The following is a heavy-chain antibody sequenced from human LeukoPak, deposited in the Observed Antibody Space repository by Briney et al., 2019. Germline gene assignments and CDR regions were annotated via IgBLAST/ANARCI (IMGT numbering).Heavy chain of an antibody. Sequence: GGSLRLSCAASGFTFRNYAMSWVRQAPGKGLEWVSAIVGSGSSTYYADSVKGRFTISRDNSKNTLYLQLNRLRAEDTAVYYCAKWADYDILTGYYDSDYWGQGTLVTVSS. D-gene: IGHD3-9*01. CDR2: IVGSGSST. J-gene: IGHJ4*02. CDR3: AKWADYDILTGYYDSDY. V-gene: IGHV3-23*01. CDR1: GFTFRNYA.